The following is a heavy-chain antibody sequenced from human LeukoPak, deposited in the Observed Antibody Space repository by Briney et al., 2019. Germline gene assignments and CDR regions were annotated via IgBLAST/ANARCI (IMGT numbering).Heavy chain of an antibody. CDR3: ARDRWYYGSGSPNDY. CDR2: INAGNGNT. D-gene: IGHD3-10*01. J-gene: IGHJ4*02. CDR1: GYTFTSYA. V-gene: IGHV1-3*01. Sequence: ASVKVSCKASGYTFTSYAMHWVRQAPGQRLEWMGWINAGNGNTKYSQKFQGRVTITRDTSASTAYMELSSLRSEGTAVYYCARDRWYYGSGSPNDYWGQGTLVTVSS.